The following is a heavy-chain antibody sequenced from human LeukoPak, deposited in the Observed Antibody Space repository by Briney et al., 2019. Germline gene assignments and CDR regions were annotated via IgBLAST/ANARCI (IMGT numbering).Heavy chain of an antibody. V-gene: IGHV3-23*01. CDR3: ASYHRGTGYSYYFDY. Sequence: GGSLRLSRAASGFTFSSYAMSWVRQAPGKGLEWVSAISGSGGSTYYEDSVKGRFTISRDNSKNTLYLQMNSLRAEDTAIYYCASYHRGTGYSYYFDYWGQGTLVTVSS. CDR1: GFTFSSYA. D-gene: IGHD3/OR15-3a*01. J-gene: IGHJ4*02. CDR2: ISGSGGST.